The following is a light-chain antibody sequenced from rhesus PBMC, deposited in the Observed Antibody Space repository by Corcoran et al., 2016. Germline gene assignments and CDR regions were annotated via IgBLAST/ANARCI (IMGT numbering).Light chain of an antibody. V-gene: IGKV1S14*01. CDR1: QAINNY. CDR3: QQFNDYPYS. Sequence: DIEMTQSPSSLSASVGDTVTITCRASQAINNYVAWYQQKSGKAPRPLIYYAPKLARGVPSRVSGSGSATAVSLTISSLQPEDFATYYCQQFNDYPYSFGQGTKVEIK. J-gene: IGKJ2*01. CDR2: YAP.